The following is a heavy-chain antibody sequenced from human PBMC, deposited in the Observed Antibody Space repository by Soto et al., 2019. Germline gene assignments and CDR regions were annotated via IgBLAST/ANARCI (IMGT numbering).Heavy chain of an antibody. J-gene: IGHJ4*02. CDR3: AQTLVAGLGYYFHY. CDR2: IYWDDDK. D-gene: IGHD6-19*01. CDR1: GFSLSTTRVG. V-gene: IGHV2-5*02. Sequence: QITLKASGPTLVKPTQTLTLTCTFSGFSLSTTRVGVGWIRQPPGKALEWLALIYWDDDKRYSPFLKSRLTIAKDPSKIPVVLTMTNMDPMDTATYFSAQTLVAGLGYYFHYWGEGTLVSVSS.